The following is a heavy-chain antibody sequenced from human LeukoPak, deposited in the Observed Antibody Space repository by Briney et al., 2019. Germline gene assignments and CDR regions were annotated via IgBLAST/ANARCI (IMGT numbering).Heavy chain of an antibody. CDR1: GFTFSSYA. CDR3: AKDIEIIVVPAAHQGDAFDI. Sequence: PGGSLRLSCAASGFTFSSYAMSWVRQAPGKGLEWVSAISGSGGSTYYADSVKGRFTISRDNSKNTLYLQMNSLRAEDTAVYYCAKDIEIIVVPAAHQGDAFDIWGQGTMVTVSS. D-gene: IGHD2-2*01. V-gene: IGHV3-23*01. CDR2: ISGSGGST. J-gene: IGHJ3*02.